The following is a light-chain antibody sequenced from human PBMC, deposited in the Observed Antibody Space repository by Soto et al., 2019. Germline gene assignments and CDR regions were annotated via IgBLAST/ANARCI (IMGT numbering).Light chain of an antibody. V-gene: IGLV3-1*01. CDR2: QDT. CDR3: QAWDSSTGV. CDR1: KLGDRY. Sequence: SSELTQPPSVSVSPGQTASITCSGDKLGDRYAYWYQQKPGQSPVLVLYQDTKRPSGIPARFSGSNSGNTATLTISGTQAMDEADYYCQAWDSSTGVFGTGTKLTVL. J-gene: IGLJ1*01.